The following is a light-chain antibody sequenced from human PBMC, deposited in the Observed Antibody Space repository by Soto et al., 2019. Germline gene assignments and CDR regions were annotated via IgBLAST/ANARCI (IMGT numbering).Light chain of an antibody. CDR1: QSVSNN. V-gene: IGKV3-15*01. CDR2: GAS. Sequence: EIVMTQSPATLSVSPGERATLSCRASQSVSNNLAWYQQKAGQAPRLLIYGASTRATGIPARFSGSGSGTEFTLTISRLQSEDFAVYSCQQYNNWPPWTFGKGTKVEIE. J-gene: IGKJ1*01. CDR3: QQYNNWPPWT.